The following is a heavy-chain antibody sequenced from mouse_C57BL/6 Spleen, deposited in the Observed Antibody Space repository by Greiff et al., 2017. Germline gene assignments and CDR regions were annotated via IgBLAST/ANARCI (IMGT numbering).Heavy chain of an antibody. CDR1: GYTFTSYW. D-gene: IGHD2-2*01. J-gene: IGHJ3*01. CDR3: ARAGYGGAWFDY. V-gene: IGHV1-59*01. Sequence: QVQLQQPGAELVRPGTSVKLSCKASGYTFTSYWIHWVKQRPGQGLEWIGLIDPSDSYTNYNQKFKGKATLTVDTSSRTAFMQLHSLPSEDYAVYGCARAGYGGAWFDYWGKGTLVTVSA. CDR2: IDPSDSYT.